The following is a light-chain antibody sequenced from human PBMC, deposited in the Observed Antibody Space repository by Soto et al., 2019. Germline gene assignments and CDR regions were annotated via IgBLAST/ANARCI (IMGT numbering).Light chain of an antibody. CDR1: QSISSSY. Sequence: DIVLTQSPGTLSLSPGERATLSCRASQSISSSYLAWYQQKPGQAPRLLIYGASSRATGIPDRFSGSGSGTDFTLTISSLEPEDFAVYYCQQRSNWPIAFGQGTRLEI. J-gene: IGKJ5*01. CDR2: GAS. CDR3: QQRSNWPIA. V-gene: IGKV3D-20*02.